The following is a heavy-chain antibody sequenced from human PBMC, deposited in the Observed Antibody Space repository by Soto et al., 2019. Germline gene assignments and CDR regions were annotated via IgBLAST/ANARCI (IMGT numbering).Heavy chain of an antibody. CDR2: MNPKSGGA. V-gene: IGHV1-2*02. D-gene: IGHD5-18*01. CDR3: TGENIENSDGLYDAFDI. J-gene: IGHJ3*02. CDR1: GYTFTDYY. Sequence: ASVKVSCKTSGYTFTDYYTHWVRQAPGQGPEWMGWMNPKSGGAYFAQKFQGRVTLTRDTSNGTAYIEVNSLTSDDTAVYFCTGENIENSDGLYDAFDIWGQGITVTVSS.